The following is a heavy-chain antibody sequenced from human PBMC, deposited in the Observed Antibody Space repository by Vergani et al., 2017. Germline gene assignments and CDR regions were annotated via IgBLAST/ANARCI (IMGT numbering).Heavy chain of an antibody. Sequence: QLQLQESGPGLVKPSETLSLTCTVSGGSISSSSYYWGWIRQPPGKGLEWIGSIYYCGSTYYNPSLKSRVTISVDTSKNQFSLKLSSVTAADTAVYYCATGGYYDSSGYYGIWGQGTMVTVSS. CDR3: ATGGYYDSSGYYGI. CDR2: IYYCGST. D-gene: IGHD3-22*01. J-gene: IGHJ3*02. CDR1: GGSISSSSYY. V-gene: IGHV4-39*01.